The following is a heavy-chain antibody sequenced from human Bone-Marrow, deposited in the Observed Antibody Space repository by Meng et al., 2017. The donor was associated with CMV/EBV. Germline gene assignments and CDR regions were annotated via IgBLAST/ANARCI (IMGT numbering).Heavy chain of an antibody. J-gene: IGHJ4*02. V-gene: IGHV3-53*01. D-gene: IGHD3-3*01. CDR3: ARDLGGGERFLEWLPFDS. CDR2: IYSGGST. Sequence: GGSLRLSCAASGFTVSSNYMSWVRQAPGRGLEWVSVIYSGGSTYYADSVKGRFTISRDNSKNTLYLQMNSLRAEDTAVYYCARDLGGGERFLEWLPFDSWDQGTLVTVSS. CDR1: GFTVSSNY.